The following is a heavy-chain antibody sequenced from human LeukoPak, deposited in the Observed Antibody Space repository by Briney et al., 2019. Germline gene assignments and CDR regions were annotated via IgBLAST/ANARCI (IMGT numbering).Heavy chain of an antibody. D-gene: IGHD3-22*01. Sequence: GSLRLSCTASGFTFGDYAMSWFRQAPGKGLEWIGCTYYSGSTIYSPSLKSRVTISVDTSKNQFSLRLSSVTAADTAVYYCARGAYYPDYWGQGTLVTVSS. CDR1: GFTFGDYA. CDR2: TYYSGST. CDR3: ARGAYYPDY. V-gene: IGHV4-59*01. J-gene: IGHJ4*02.